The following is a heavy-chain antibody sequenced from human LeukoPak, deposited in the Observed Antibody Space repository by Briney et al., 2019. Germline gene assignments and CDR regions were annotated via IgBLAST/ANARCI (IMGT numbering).Heavy chain of an antibody. Sequence: GASVKVSCKASGYTFTVYYMHWVRQAPGQGLEWMGGIIPIFGTANYAQKFQGRVTITADESTSTAYMELSSLRSEDTAVYYCARDAIHVEMADQSGGGDYWGQGTLVTVSS. V-gene: IGHV1-69*13. CDR2: IIPIFGTA. CDR3: ARDAIHVEMADQSGGGDY. CDR1: GYTFTVYY. D-gene: IGHD5-24*01. J-gene: IGHJ4*02.